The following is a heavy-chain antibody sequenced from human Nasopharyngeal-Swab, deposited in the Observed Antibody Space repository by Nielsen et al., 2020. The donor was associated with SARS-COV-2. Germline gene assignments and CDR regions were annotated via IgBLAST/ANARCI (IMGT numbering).Heavy chain of an antibody. V-gene: IGHV5-51*01. Sequence: QVTCKGSGYSFPSYWLGWVRQMSVKGMAWMGIIYSGDSDTRYSPSFQGQVTISADKSISTAYLQWSSLKASDTAMYYCARTAYSSSWYRLDYWGQGTLVTVSS. CDR3: ARTAYSSSWYRLDY. CDR1: GYSFPSYW. D-gene: IGHD6-13*01. J-gene: IGHJ4*02. CDR2: IYSGDSDT.